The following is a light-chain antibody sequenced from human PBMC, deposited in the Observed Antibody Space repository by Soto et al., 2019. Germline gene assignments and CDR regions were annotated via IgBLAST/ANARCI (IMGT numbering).Light chain of an antibody. V-gene: IGLV3-1*01. J-gene: IGLJ3*02. CDR3: QAWHNSTAV. CDR2: QDT. CDR1: KLGDKY. Sequence: SYELTQPPSVSVSPGQTASLTCSGDKLGDKYVCWYQQKPGQSPVLVIHQDTKRPSGIPERVSGSNSGNTATLTISGTQAMDEAHYYCQAWHNSTAVFGGGTKVTVL.